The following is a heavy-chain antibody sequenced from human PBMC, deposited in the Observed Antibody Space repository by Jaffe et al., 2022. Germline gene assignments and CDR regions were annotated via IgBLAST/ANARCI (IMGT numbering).Heavy chain of an antibody. Sequence: EVQLVQSGAEVKKPGESLKISCKGSGYSFTSYWIGWVRQMPGKGLEWMGIIYPGDSDTRYSPSFQGQVTISADKSISTAYLQWSSLKASDTAMYYCVRHSGSYSSPPSRFDYWGQGTLVTVSS. CDR3: VRHSGSYSSPPSRFDY. J-gene: IGHJ4*02. CDR2: IYPGDSDT. V-gene: IGHV5-51*03. CDR1: GYSFTSYW. D-gene: IGHD1-26*01.